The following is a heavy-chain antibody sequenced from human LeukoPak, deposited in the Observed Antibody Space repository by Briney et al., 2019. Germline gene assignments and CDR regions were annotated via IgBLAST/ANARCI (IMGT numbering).Heavy chain of an antibody. J-gene: IGHJ6*02. Sequence: GGSLRLSCAASGFTFSSYSMNWVRQAPGKGLEWVSSISSSSSYIYYADSVKGRFTISGDSAKNSLYLQMNSLRAEDTAVYYCARDSSPCAMDVWGQGTTVTVSS. CDR1: GFTFSSYS. V-gene: IGHV3-21*01. CDR3: ARDSSPCAMDV. CDR2: ISSSSSYI.